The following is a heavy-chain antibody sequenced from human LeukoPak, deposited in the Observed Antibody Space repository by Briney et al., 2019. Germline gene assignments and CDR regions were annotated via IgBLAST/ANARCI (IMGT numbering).Heavy chain of an antibody. D-gene: IGHD3-3*01. J-gene: IGHJ6*03. Sequence: SETLSLTCAVSGYSISSGYYWGWIRQPPGKGLEWIGSIYHSGSTYYNPSLKSRATISVDTSKNQFSLKLSSVTAADTAVYYCARGSSESDRPYDFWSGYYNPYYYYYMDVWGKGTTVTVSS. CDR1: GYSISSGYY. V-gene: IGHV4-38-2*01. CDR2: IYHSGST. CDR3: ARGSSESDRPYDFWSGYYNPYYYYYMDV.